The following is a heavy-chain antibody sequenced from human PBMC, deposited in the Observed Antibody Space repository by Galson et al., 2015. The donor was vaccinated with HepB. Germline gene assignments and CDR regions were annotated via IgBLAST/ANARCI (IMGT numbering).Heavy chain of an antibody. CDR1: GGSFSTDA. Sequence: SVKVFCKASGGSFSTDAVSWVRQAPGQGLEWVGRIIPIFATTNCAQKFQGRVTITADESTSTAFMELNSLRSEDTAVYYCARLSTTSSQGVWGQGTTVTVSS. CDR2: IIPIFATT. V-gene: IGHV1-69*13. D-gene: IGHD2-2*01. CDR3: ARLSTTSSQGV. J-gene: IGHJ6*02.